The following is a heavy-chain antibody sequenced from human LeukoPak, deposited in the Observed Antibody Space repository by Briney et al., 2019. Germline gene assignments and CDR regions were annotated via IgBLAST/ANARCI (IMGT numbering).Heavy chain of an antibody. J-gene: IGHJ4*02. CDR3: ARDRNSYGYGRLGY. CDR1: GYTFTSYG. D-gene: IGHD5-18*01. CDR2: INPSGGST. Sequence: GASVKVSCKASGYTFTSYGITWVRQAPGQGLEWMGIINPSGGSTSYAQKFQGRVTMTRDMSTSTVYMELSSLRSEDTAVYYCARDRNSYGYGRLGYWGQGTLVTVSS. V-gene: IGHV1-46*01.